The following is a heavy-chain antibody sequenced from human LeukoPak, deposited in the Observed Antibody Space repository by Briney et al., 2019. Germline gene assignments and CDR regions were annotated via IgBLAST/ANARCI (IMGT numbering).Heavy chain of an antibody. Sequence: PGGSLRLSCAASGFTFSRYWMTWVPQAPGKGLEWVANIKQDGTEKYYVDSVKGRFTISRDNAKNSLYLQMNSLRAEDTAVYYCARDSEWGLLRSDYWGQGTLVTVSS. V-gene: IGHV3-7*05. CDR3: ARDSEWGLLRSDY. J-gene: IGHJ4*02. CDR1: GFTFSRYW. CDR2: IKQDGTEK. D-gene: IGHD1-26*01.